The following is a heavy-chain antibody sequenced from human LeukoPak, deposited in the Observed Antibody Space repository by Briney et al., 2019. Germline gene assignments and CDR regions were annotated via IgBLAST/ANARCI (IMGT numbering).Heavy chain of an antibody. Sequence: ASVKVSCKASGYTFTSYGISWVRQAPGQGLEWMGWINPNSGGTNYAQKFQGRVTMTRDTSISTAYMELSRLRSDDTAVYYCWVVVPDAFDIWGQGTMVTVSS. CDR1: GYTFTSYG. CDR3: WVVVPDAFDI. V-gene: IGHV1-2*02. CDR2: INPNSGGT. D-gene: IGHD2-15*01. J-gene: IGHJ3*02.